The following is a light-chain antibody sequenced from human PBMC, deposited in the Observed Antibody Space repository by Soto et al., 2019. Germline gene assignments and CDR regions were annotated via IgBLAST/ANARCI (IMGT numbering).Light chain of an antibody. Sequence: EIVMTQSPATLSVSPGERATLSCRASQSFSSNLAWYQQKPGQAPRLLIYGASATATGVPARFSGSGSETQFTLTISSLQSEDFAVYYCQQYGNWPRTFGQGTKVEIK. CDR3: QQYGNWPRT. CDR2: GAS. V-gene: IGKV3-15*01. J-gene: IGKJ1*01. CDR1: QSFSSN.